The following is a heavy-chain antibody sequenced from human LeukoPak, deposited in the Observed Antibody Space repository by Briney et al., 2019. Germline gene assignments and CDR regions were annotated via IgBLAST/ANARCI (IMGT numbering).Heavy chain of an antibody. V-gene: IGHV3-7*01. J-gene: IGHJ3*02. CDR3: ARDAFYAFDI. CDR2: IKQDGSEK. D-gene: IGHD3-3*02. Sequence: AGGSVRLSCAASGCTFSSYWISWVRQAPGKGLEWVANIKQDGSEKYCVDSVKGRFTISRDNAKNSLYLQMNSLRAEDTAVYYCARDAFYAFDIWGQGTMATVSS. CDR1: GCTFSSYW.